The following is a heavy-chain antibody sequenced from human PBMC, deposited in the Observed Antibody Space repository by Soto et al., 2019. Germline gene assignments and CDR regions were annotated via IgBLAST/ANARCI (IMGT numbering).Heavy chain of an antibody. CDR2: INAGKGNT. J-gene: IGHJ4*02. CDR3: ARSIVVATALDY. D-gene: IGHD2-21*02. CDR1: GYTFTSYA. V-gene: IGHV1-3*01. Sequence: ASVKVSCKASGYTFTSYAMHWVRQAPGQRLEWMGWINAGKGNTKYSQKFQGRVTITRDTSASTAYMELSSLRSEDTAVYYCARSIVVATALDYWGQGTLVTVSS.